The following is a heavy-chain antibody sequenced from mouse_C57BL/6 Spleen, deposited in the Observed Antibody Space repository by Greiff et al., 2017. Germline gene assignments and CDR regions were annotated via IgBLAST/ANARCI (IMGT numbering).Heavy chain of an antibody. V-gene: IGHV8-12*01. CDR1: GFSLSTSGMG. D-gene: IGHD2-4*01. CDR2: IYWDDDK. Sequence: ESSQTLSLTCSFFGFSLSTSGMGVSWIRQPSGKGLEWLAHIYWDDDKRYNPSLKSRLTISKDTSRNQVFLKITSVDTADTATYYCARSHDYDGFAYWGQGTLVTVSA. J-gene: IGHJ3*01. CDR3: ARSHDYDGFAY.